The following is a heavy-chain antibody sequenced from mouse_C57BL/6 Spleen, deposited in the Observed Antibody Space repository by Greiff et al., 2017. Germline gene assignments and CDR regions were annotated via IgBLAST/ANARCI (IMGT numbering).Heavy chain of an antibody. D-gene: IGHD1-1*01. J-gene: IGHJ3*01. V-gene: IGHV1-52*01. CDR3: ARLSYYGTAY. Sequence: QVQLQQPGAELVRPGSSVKLSCKASGYTFTSYWMHWVKQRPIQGLEWIGNIDPSDSETHYNQKFKDKATLTVDKSSSTAYMQLSSLTSEDSAVYYCARLSYYGTAYGGQGTLVTVSA. CDR2: IDPSDSET. CDR1: GYTFTSYW.